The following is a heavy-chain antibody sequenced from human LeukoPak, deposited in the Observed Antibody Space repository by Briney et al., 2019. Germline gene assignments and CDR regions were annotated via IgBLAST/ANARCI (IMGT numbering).Heavy chain of an antibody. CDR1: GFTVSSNY. CDR3: AKVLSGGDSVGWYFDY. V-gene: IGHV3-30*18. D-gene: IGHD2-21*02. J-gene: IGHJ4*02. CDR2: ISYDGGNN. Sequence: GGSLRLSCAASGFTVSSNYMSWVRQAPGKGLEWVTFISYDGGNNYYADSVKGRFTISRDNSKNTLYLQMNSLRAEDTAVYYCAKVLSGGDSVGWYFDYWGQGTLVAVSS.